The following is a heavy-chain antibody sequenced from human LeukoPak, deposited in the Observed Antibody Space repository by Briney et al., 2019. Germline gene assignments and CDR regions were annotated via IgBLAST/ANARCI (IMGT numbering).Heavy chain of an antibody. Sequence: GRSLRLSCAASGFTFSSYAMHWVRQAPGKGLEWVAVISYDGSNKYYADSVKGRFTISRDNSKNTLYLQMNSLRAGDTAVYYCARKGVVPAATTLNYYYYGMDVWGQGTTVTVSS. D-gene: IGHD2-2*01. V-gene: IGHV3-30*04. J-gene: IGHJ6*02. CDR3: ARKGVVPAATTLNYYYYGMDV. CDR1: GFTFSSYA. CDR2: ISYDGSNK.